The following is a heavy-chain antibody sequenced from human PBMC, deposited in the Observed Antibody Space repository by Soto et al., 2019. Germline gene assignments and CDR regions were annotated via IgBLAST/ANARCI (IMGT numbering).Heavy chain of an antibody. CDR2: ISSSSSYI. Sequence: GGSLRLSCAASGFTFSTYSMNWVRQAPGKGLEWVSSISSSSSYIYYADSMKGRFTISRDNAKNSLYLQMNSLRAEDTAVYYCATLLYSNATFDYWGQGTLVTVYS. CDR3: ATLLYSNATFDY. CDR1: GFTFSTYS. V-gene: IGHV3-21*01. J-gene: IGHJ4*02. D-gene: IGHD4-4*01.